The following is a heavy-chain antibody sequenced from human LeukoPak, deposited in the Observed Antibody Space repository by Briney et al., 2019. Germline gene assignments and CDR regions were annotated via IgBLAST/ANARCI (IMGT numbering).Heavy chain of an antibody. J-gene: IGHJ5*02. CDR2: IYISGGT. CDR1: GASITSYY. D-gene: IGHD1-26*01. V-gene: IGHV4-59*01. Sequence: SETLSLTCSVSGASITSYYWNWIRQPPGKGLEWIGNIYISGGTNYNPSLKNRVTISLDTSKGQFSLKLISVTAADTAFYYCAKDWELGSWGQGTLVTVSS. CDR3: AKDWELGS.